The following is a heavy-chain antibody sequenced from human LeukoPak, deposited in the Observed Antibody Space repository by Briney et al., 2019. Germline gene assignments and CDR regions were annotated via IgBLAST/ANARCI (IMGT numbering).Heavy chain of an antibody. D-gene: IGHD2-15*01. CDR3: ARDKEGGHINFDY. J-gene: IGHJ4*02. CDR2: ISSTSSYT. CDR1: GFTFSDYY. V-gene: IGHV3-11*05. Sequence: KSGGSLRLSCAGSGFTFSDYYMNWIRQAPGKGLEWVSYISSTSSYTYYADSVKGRFTIYRDNAKHSLYLQMNSLRAEDTAVYFCARDKEGGHINFDYWGQGTLVTVSS.